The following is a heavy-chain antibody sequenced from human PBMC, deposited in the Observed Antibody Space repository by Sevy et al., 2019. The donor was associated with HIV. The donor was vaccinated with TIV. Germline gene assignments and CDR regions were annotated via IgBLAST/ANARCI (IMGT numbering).Heavy chain of an antibody. J-gene: IGHJ5*02. V-gene: IGHV3-30*18. CDR2: IAFDGSNT. CDR3: AKGRIRDILTGWVGAFDP. CDR1: GFTFSSYG. D-gene: IGHD3-9*01. Sequence: GGSLRLSCAASGFTFSSYGIHWVRQAPGMGLEWVAAIAFDGSNTDYADSVKGRFTISRDNSKNTLFLQMDSLRPEDTAVYYCAKGRIRDILTGWVGAFDPWSQRTLVTVSS.